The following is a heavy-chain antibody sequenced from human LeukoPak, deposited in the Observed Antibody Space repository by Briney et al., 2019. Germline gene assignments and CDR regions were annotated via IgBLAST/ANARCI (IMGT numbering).Heavy chain of an antibody. V-gene: IGHV3-30*18. CDR1: GFTFSSYG. D-gene: IGHD2-15*01. Sequence: GGSLRLSCAASGFTFSSYGMHWVRQAPGKGLEWVAVISYDGSNKYYADSVKGRFTISRDNSKNTLYLQMNSLRAEDTAVYYCAKDSRKAVRLLPVAGGYYFDYWGQGTLVTVSS. J-gene: IGHJ4*02. CDR2: ISYDGSNK. CDR3: AKDSRKAVRLLPVAGGYYFDY.